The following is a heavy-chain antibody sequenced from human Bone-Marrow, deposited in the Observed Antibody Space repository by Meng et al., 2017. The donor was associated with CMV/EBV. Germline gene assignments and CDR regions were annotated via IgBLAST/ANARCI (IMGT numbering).Heavy chain of an antibody. V-gene: IGHV3-74*01. CDR3: GRGGVAAAKDY. CDR2: IDSDESST. J-gene: IGHJ4*02. Sequence: LYCAASGVTFSTYRMHWVRQAPGAGLVWVSQIDSDESSTDYADSVKGRFTISRDNAKNTLYLQMSSLRAEDTAVYYCGRGGVAAAKDYWGQGTLVTVSS. D-gene: IGHD2-15*01. CDR1: GVTFSTYR.